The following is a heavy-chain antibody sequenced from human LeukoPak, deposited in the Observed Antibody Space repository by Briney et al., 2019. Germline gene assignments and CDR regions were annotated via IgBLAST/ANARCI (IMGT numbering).Heavy chain of an antibody. CDR2: IYPGDSDT. V-gene: IGHV5-51*01. CDR3: ARRRHCTSGACEDFNY. D-gene: IGHD2-8*01. J-gene: IGHJ4*02. CDR1: GYSFANYW. Sequence: GESLKISCKGSGYSFANYWIGWVRQTPGKGLEWMGTIYPGDSDTRYSPSFKGQVTLSADKSISTPYLQWSSLKASDTAMYYCARRRHCTSGACEDFNYWGQGTLVTVSS.